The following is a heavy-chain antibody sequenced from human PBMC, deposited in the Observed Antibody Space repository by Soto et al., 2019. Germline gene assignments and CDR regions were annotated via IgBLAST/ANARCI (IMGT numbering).Heavy chain of an antibody. CDR1: GFTFNNYW. CDR2: IKQDGSQN. CDR3: ARDHINGWKVDY. J-gene: IGHJ4*02. V-gene: IGHV3-7*01. D-gene: IGHD6-19*01. Sequence: GGSLRLSCAASGFTFNNYWMSWVRQAPGKGLEWVANIKQDGSQNYYVDSVKGRFTTSRDNTKNSFYLQMNSLRAEDTAVYYCARDHINGWKVDYWGRGTLVTVS.